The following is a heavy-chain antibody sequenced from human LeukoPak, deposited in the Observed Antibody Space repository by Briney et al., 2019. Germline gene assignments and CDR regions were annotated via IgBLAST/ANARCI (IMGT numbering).Heavy chain of an antibody. CDR1: GYTFTGYY. Sequence: ASVKVSCKASGYTFTGYYMHWVRQAPGQGLEWMGWINPNSGGTNYAQKFHGRVTMTRDASISTAYMELSRLRSDDTAVYYCARDDEDRVCFDPWGQGTLVTVSS. CDR3: ARDDEDRVCFDP. V-gene: IGHV1-2*02. CDR2: INPNSGGT. J-gene: IGHJ5*02.